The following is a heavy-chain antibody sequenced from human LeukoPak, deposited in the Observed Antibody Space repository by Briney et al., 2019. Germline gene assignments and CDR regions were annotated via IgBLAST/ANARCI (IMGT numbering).Heavy chain of an antibody. Sequence: SETLSLTCTVSGGSISSYYWSWIRQPAGGGLEWIGRIYTIGVTNYNPSLKSRVTMSLDTSKNQLSLTLTSATAADTAVYYCARDPAAAGIDAFDIWGQGTMVTVSS. CDR1: GGSISSYY. D-gene: IGHD6-13*01. V-gene: IGHV4-4*07. CDR2: IYTIGVT. CDR3: ARDPAAAGIDAFDI. J-gene: IGHJ3*02.